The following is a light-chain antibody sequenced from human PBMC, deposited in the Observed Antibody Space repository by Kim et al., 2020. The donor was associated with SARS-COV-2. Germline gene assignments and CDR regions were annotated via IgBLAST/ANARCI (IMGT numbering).Light chain of an antibody. J-gene: IGKJ2*01. V-gene: IGKV3-20*01. CDR1: QSVCSNC. Sequence: VLTQSPGTLSLSPGERATLSCRASQSVCSNCLAWYQQKPGQAPRLLIYSASTRATAIPDRFSGSVSGTDFTLSISRLEPEDSAVYYCQQYGIAPPYTFGQGTKLEI. CDR2: SAS. CDR3: QQYGIAPPYT.